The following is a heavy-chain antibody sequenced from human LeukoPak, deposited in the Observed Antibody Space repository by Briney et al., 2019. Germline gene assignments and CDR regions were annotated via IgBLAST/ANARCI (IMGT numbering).Heavy chain of an antibody. CDR3: ARRFRGLDS. J-gene: IGHJ4*02. V-gene: IGHV4-59*08. CDR2: IDDTGST. Sequence: SETLSLTCTVSGGSIRSYYWSWIRHPPGKGLEWIGYIDDTGSTNYNPSLKSRVTISIDSSKNQFSLTLTSVTAADTAVYFCARRFRGLDSWGQGTLVTVSS. CDR1: GGSIRSYY. D-gene: IGHD3/OR15-3a*01.